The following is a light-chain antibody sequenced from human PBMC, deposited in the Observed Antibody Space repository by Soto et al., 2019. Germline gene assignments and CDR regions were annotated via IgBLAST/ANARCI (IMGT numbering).Light chain of an antibody. CDR2: SAS. V-gene: IGKV1-39*01. J-gene: IGKJ1*01. Sequence: IQMTQSPSSLSASVGDRVTLTCQASHDIRDHLNWYQQKPGKAPKLLVYSASNLQSGVPSRFSGSGSGTNFTLTISDLQPEDFTTYYCQKSDSTPWTFGQGTKVDIK. CDR1: HDIRDH. CDR3: QKSDSTPWT.